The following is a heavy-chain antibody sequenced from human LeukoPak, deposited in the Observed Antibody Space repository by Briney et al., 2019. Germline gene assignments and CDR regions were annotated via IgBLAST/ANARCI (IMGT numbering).Heavy chain of an antibody. J-gene: IGHJ4*02. Sequence: GGSLRLSCAASGFTFNYYYMSWVRQAPGKGLEGVANIKQDGSEKYYVDSVKVRFTISRDNAKNSLYVQMNSLRAEDTAVYYCARDDGGSDSSGYYPFDYWGQGTLVTVSS. CDR2: IKQDGSEK. CDR1: GFTFNYYY. CDR3: ARDDGGSDSSGYYPFDY. V-gene: IGHV3-7*03. D-gene: IGHD3-22*01.